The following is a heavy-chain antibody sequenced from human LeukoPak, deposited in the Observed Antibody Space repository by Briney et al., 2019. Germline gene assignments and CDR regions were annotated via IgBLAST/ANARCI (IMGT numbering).Heavy chain of an antibody. CDR3: VQSSVRDDSSGYYFDY. D-gene: IGHD3-22*01. Sequence: SVKVSCKASGGTFSSYAISWVRQAPGYGLEWMGGIIPIFGTANYAQKFQGRVTITTDESTSTAYMELSSLRSEDTAVYYCVQSSVRDDSSGYYFDYWGQGTLVTVSS. CDR2: IIPIFGTA. V-gene: IGHV1-69*05. CDR1: GGTFSSYA. J-gene: IGHJ4*02.